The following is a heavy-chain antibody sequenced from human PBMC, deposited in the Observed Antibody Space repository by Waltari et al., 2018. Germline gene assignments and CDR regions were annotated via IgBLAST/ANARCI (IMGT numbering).Heavy chain of an antibody. J-gene: IGHJ4*02. CDR3: ARGGSSGWHNFDY. V-gene: IGHV3-53*01. CDR1: ALTVSSNY. Sequence: EVQLVESGGGLIQPGGSLRLSCAASALTVSSNYMSWVRQAPGKGLEWVSVIYSGGSTNYADSVKGRFSISRDNTKNTLYLQMNSLRAEDTAVYYCARGGSSGWHNFDYWGQGTLVTVSS. CDR2: IYSGGST. D-gene: IGHD6-19*01.